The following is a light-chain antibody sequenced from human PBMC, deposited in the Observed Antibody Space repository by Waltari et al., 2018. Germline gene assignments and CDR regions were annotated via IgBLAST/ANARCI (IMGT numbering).Light chain of an antibody. CDR1: SSDVGGYNY. CDR2: DVS. Sequence: QSALTQPASVSGSPGQSITIPCTGTSSDVGGYNYVSWYQQHPGKAPKLMIYDVSNRASGVSNRFSGSKSGNTASLTISGLQAEDEADFYCSSYTNTGTRVFGGGTKLTVL. CDR3: SSYTNTGTRV. J-gene: IGLJ3*02. V-gene: IGLV2-14*03.